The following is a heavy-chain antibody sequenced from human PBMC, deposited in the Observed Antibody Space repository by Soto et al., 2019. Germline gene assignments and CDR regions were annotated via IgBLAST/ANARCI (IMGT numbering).Heavy chain of an antibody. CDR3: ARDLGSSGSWNYLDY. V-gene: IGHV1-2*04. CDR1: GYTFTRHY. CDR2: INPNSGGT. Sequence: GASVKVPRKDSGYTFTRHYMHWVRQAPGQGLEWIGWINPNSGGTNYAQKFQGWVTMNRDTSISTAYMELSRLRSDDTAVYYCARDLGSSGSWNYLDYSGQGTLVNVSS. J-gene: IGHJ4*02. D-gene: IGHD6-13*01.